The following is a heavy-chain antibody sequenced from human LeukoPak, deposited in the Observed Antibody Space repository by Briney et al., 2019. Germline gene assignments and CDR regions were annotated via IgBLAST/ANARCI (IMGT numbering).Heavy chain of an antibody. Sequence: PSETLSLTCTVSGGSISSLYWSWIRQPPGKGLEWIGYIYSSGSTEYNPSLKSRVTMSVDTSKNQFSLKLSSVTAADTAVYYCARSILPYDSSGYYFWDQGTLVTVSS. CDR3: ARSILPYDSSGYYF. J-gene: IGHJ4*02. CDR1: GGSISSLY. D-gene: IGHD3-22*01. CDR2: IYSSGST. V-gene: IGHV4-59*11.